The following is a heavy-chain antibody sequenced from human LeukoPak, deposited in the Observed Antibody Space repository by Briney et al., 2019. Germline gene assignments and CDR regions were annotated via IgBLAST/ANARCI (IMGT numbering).Heavy chain of an antibody. Sequence: SETLSLTCTVSGGSISGGNYYWGWIRQPPGKGLEWIGSIHYSGAMYYKPSLKSRVAISVDTSKNQFSLKLSSVTAADTAVYYCARPPVISTSFWDWGQGTLVTVSS. CDR2: IHYSGAM. J-gene: IGHJ4*02. V-gene: IGHV4-39*01. D-gene: IGHD2-2*01. CDR1: GGSISGGNYY. CDR3: ARPPVISTSFWD.